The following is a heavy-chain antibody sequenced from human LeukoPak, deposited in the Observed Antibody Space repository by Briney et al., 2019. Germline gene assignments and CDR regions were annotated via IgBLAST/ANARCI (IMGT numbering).Heavy chain of an antibody. CDR3: ARVLDIRTAYGGNDY. CDR2: INSDGSST. J-gene: IGHJ4*02. V-gene: IGHV3-74*01. D-gene: IGHD4-23*01. CDR1: GFTFSSYW. Sequence: RSGGSLRLSCAASGFTFSSYWMHWVRQVPGKGLVWVSRINSDGSSTSYADSVKGRFTISRDNAKNSLYLQMNSLRAEDTAVYYCARVLDIRTAYGGNDYWGQGTLVTVSS.